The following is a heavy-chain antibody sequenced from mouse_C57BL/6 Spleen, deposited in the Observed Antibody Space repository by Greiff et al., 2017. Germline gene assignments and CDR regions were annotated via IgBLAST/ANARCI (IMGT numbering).Heavy chain of an antibody. D-gene: IGHD2-5*01. CDR3: ARDNNYVLMDY. Sequence: DVQLVESGGGLVKPGGSLKLSCAASGFTFSDYGMHWVRQAPEKGLEWVAYISSGSSTIYYADTVKGRFTISRDNAKNTLFLQMTSLRSEDTAMYYCARDNNYVLMDYWGQGTSATVSS. J-gene: IGHJ4*01. V-gene: IGHV5-17*01. CDR1: GFTFSDYG. CDR2: ISSGSSTI.